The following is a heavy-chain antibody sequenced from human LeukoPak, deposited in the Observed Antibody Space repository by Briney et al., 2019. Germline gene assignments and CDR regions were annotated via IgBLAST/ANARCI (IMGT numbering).Heavy chain of an antibody. D-gene: IGHD1-26*01. J-gene: IGHJ4*02. CDR3: AKDLGRYRNNYFDY. V-gene: IGHV3-23*01. CDR2: VSRDGDST. Sequence: GGSLRLSCAASGFTFSNYAMTWVRQAPGKGLEWVSTVSRDGDSTYYADSVKGRFTISRDDSKNTLYLQMNSLRAEDTAVYYCAKDLGRYRNNYFDYWGQGTLVTVSS. CDR1: GFTFSNYA.